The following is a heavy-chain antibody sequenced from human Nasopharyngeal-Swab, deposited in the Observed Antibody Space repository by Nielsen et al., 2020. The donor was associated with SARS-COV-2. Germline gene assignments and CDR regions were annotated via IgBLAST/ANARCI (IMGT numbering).Heavy chain of an antibody. CDR3: ARERGGGYGDY. J-gene: IGHJ4*02. CDR1: GFTFSPYT. D-gene: IGHD5-12*01. CDR2: ITSGNSV. V-gene: IGHV3-21*05. Sequence: GESLKTSCATSGFTFSPYTMTWVRQAPGKGLQWISYITSGNSVQYADSVRGRFTISRDNAKNSLYLPMNSLTAEDTAVYYCARERGGGYGDYWGQGTLVTVSS.